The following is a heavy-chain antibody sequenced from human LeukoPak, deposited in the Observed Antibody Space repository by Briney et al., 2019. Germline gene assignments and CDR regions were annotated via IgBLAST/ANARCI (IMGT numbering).Heavy chain of an antibody. D-gene: IGHD3-22*01. CDR3: ARDTYYYDSSGYYPDC. J-gene: IGHJ4*02. CDR2: INPNSGGT. V-gene: IGHV1-2*02. Sequence: ASVKVSCKASGYTFTCYYMHWVRQAPGQGLEWRGWINPNSGGTNYAQKFQGRVTMTRDTSISTAYMELSRLRSDDTAVYYCARDTYYYDSSGYYPDCWGQGTLVTVSS. CDR1: GYTFTCYY.